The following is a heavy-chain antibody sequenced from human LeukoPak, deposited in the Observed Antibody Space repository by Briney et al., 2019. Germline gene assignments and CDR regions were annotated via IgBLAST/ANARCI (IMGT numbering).Heavy chain of an antibody. D-gene: IGHD3-16*02. Sequence: GRSLRLSCAASGFTFSSYGMHWVRQAPGKGLEWVAVIWYDGSNKYYADSVKGRFTISRDNSKNTLYLQMNSLRAEDTAVYYCARHYYGSDKDPVWGSYRYEPSYYFDYWGQGTLVTVSS. V-gene: IGHV3-33*01. CDR2: IWYDGSNK. CDR1: GFTFSSYG. J-gene: IGHJ4*02. CDR3: ARHYYGSDKDPVWGSYRYEPSYYFDY.